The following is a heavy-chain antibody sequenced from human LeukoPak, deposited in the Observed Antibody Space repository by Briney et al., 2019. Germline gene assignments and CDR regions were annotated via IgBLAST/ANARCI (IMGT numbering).Heavy chain of an antibody. D-gene: IGHD2-15*01. J-gene: IGHJ4*02. CDR3: ASLGCSGGSCYSAYDY. CDR1: GYTFASYY. CDR2: INPSGGST. V-gene: IGHV1-46*01. Sequence: ASVKVSCKASGYTFASYYMHWVRQAPGQGLEWMGIINPSGGSTSYAQKFQGRVTMTRDTSTSTVYMELSSLRSEDTAVYYCASLGCSGGSCYSAYDYWGQGTLVTVSS.